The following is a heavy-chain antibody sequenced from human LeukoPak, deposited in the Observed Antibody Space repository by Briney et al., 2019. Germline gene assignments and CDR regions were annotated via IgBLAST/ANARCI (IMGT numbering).Heavy chain of an antibody. CDR3: ANPPGRVTTYYYGMDV. CDR1: GFTFSSYA. J-gene: IGHJ6*02. D-gene: IGHD4-11*01. CDR2: ISGSGGST. V-gene: IGHV3-23*01. Sequence: GGSLRLSCAASGFTFSSYAMSWVRQAPGKGLEWVSAISGSGGSTYYADSVKGRFTISRDNSKSTLYLQMNSLRAEDTAVYYCANPPGRVTTYYYGMDVWGQGTTVTVSS.